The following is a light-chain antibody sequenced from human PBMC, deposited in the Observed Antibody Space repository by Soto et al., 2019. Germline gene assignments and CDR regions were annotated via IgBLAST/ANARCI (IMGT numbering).Light chain of an antibody. J-gene: IGKJ1*01. Sequence: EIVMTQSPLSLPVTPGESASISCRCSQSLLHSNGYNYVDWYLQKPGQSPKLLIYLGSNRASGVPDRFSGSGSGTVFTLKIRRVEAEDFGVYYCMQPLQSWTFGQGTKVDIK. CDR1: QSLLHSNGYNY. V-gene: IGKV2-28*01. CDR3: MQPLQSWT. CDR2: LGS.